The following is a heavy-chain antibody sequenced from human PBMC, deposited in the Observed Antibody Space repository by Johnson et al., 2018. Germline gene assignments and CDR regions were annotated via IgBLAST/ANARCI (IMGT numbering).Heavy chain of an antibody. V-gene: IGHV3-23*04. Sequence: VQLVESGGGLVQPGGSLRLSCAASGFTFSTYAMSWVRQAPGKGLEWVSTINPSGGNTYYTGSVTGRFTISRDNSKNTLFLQLNSLRAEDSAVYYCSKMPTPAATDFDYWGQGTLVTVSS. J-gene: IGHJ4*02. CDR2: INPSGGNT. CDR1: GFTFSTYA. CDR3: SKMPTPAATDFDY. D-gene: IGHD2-2*01.